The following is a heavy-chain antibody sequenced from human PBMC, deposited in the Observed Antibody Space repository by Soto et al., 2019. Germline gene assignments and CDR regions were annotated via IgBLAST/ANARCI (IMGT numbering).Heavy chain of an antibody. J-gene: IGHJ4*02. CDR3: ARHRSDDILTGYYDY. CDR1: GGSISSSSYY. Sequence: SETLSLTCTVSGGSISSSSYYWGWIRQPPGKGLEWIGGIYYSGSTYYNPSLKSRVTISVDTSKNQFSLKLSSVTAADTAVYYCARHRSDDILTGYYDYWGQGTLVTVSS. D-gene: IGHD3-9*01. V-gene: IGHV4-39*01. CDR2: IYYSGST.